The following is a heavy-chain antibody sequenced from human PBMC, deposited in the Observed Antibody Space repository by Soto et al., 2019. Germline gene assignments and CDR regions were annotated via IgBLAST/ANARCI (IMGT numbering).Heavy chain of an antibody. CDR3: ARAPELSIAARPGEMDS. CDR2: ISSSGVYI. Sequence: GGSLRLSCEASGFTFRSYNMNWVRQAPGKGLEWVSCISSSGVYIYYADSLKGRFTISRDNATNSLFLQINSLRAEDTAVYYCARAPELSIAARPGEMDSWGQGTLVTVSS. D-gene: IGHD6-6*01. CDR1: GFTFRSYN. V-gene: IGHV3-21*01. J-gene: IGHJ4*02.